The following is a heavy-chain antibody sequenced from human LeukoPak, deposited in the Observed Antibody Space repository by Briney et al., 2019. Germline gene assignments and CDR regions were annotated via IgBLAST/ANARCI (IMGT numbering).Heavy chain of an antibody. V-gene: IGHV3-30-3*01. J-gene: IGHJ6*02. D-gene: IGHD6-19*01. Sequence: GRSLRLSCAASGFTFSSYAMHWVRQAPGKGLEWVAVISYDGSNKYYADSVKGRFTISRDNSKNTLYLQMNSLRAEDTAVYYCARGRDSSGWEFGGLYYYYYGMDVWGQGTTVTVSS. CDR1: GFTFSSYA. CDR2: ISYDGSNK. CDR3: ARGRDSSGWEFGGLYYYYYGMDV.